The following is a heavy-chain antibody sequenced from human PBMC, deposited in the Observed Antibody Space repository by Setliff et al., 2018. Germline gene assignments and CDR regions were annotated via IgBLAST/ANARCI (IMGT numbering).Heavy chain of an antibody. CDR3: ARDPLTTNRRRAFDI. V-gene: IGHV4-38-2*02. CDR1: GYSISSGYY. D-gene: IGHD4-17*01. CDR2: IYHSGST. J-gene: IGHJ3*02. Sequence: SETLSLTCAVSGYSISSGYYWGWIRQPPGKGLEWIGSIYHSGSTYCNPSLKSRVTISVDTSKNQFSLKLSSVTAADTAVYYCARDPLTTNRRRAFDIWGQGTMVTVSS.